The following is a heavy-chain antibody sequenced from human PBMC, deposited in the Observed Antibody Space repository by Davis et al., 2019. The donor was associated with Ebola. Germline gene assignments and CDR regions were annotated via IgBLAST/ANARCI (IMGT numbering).Heavy chain of an antibody. V-gene: IGHV3-23*01. CDR3: AKGVVITTGIFNY. D-gene: IGHD3-22*01. J-gene: IGHJ4*02. CDR1: GFTFSNYA. Sequence: GESLKISCAASGFTFSNYAMSWVRQAPGKGLEWVSAISGSGGSTYYADSVKGRFTISRDNSKNTLYLQMNSLRAEDTAVYYCAKGVVITTGIFNYWGQGTLVTVSS. CDR2: ISGSGGST.